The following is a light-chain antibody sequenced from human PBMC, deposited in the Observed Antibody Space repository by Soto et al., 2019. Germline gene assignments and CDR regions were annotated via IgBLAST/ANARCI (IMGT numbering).Light chain of an antibody. CDR1: SSDVGGYNY. J-gene: IGLJ2*01. CDR3: SSYTSSSTVL. Sequence: QSVLTQPASVSGSPGQSITISCTGTSSDVGGYNYVSWYQQHPGKAPKLMIYEVSNRPSGVSNRFSASKSGNTASLTISGLQAEDEADYYCSSYTSSSTVLFGGGTKLTVL. CDR2: EVS. V-gene: IGLV2-14*01.